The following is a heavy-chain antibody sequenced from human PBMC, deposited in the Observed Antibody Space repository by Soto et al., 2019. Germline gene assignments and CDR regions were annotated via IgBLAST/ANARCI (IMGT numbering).Heavy chain of an antibody. V-gene: IGHV3-30*18. CDR2: ISYDGSNK. CDR1: GFTFSSYG. CDR3: AKGAGTTFDGWYYYCGMDV. J-gene: IGHJ6*04. D-gene: IGHD1-7*01. Sequence: QVQLVESGGGVVQPGRSLRLSCAASGFTFSSYGMHWVRQAPGKGLEWVAVISYDGSNKYYADSVKGRFTISRDNSKNTLYLQMNSLRAEDTAVYYCAKGAGTTFDGWYYYCGMDVWGKGTTVTVSS.